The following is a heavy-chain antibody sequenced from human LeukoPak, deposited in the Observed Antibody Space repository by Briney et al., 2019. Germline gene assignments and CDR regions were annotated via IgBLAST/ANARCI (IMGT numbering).Heavy chain of an antibody. CDR1: GFTFSSYA. D-gene: IGHD1-26*01. V-gene: IGHV3-23*01. CDR2: ISGSGGST. CDR3: AKDTTRRKGGGSYPLLFDY. Sequence: GGSLRLSCAASGFTFSSYAMSWVRQAPGKGLEWVSAISGSGGSTYYADSVKGRFTISRDNSKNTLYLQMNSLRAEDTAVYYCAKDTTRRKGGGSYPLLFDYWGQGTLVTVSS. J-gene: IGHJ4*02.